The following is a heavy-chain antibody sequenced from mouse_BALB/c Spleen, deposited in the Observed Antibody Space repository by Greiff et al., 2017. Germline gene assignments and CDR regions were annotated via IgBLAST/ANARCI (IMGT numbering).Heavy chain of an antibody. CDR2: ISSGGGST. Sequence: EVQGVESGGGLVKPGGSLKLSCAASGFAFSSYDMSWVRQTPEKRLEWVAYISSGGGSTYYPDTVKGRFTISRDNAKNTLYLQMSSLKSEDTAMYYCARRPLLLRSDYDAMDYWGQGTSVTVSS. CDR3: ARRPLLLRSDYDAMDY. V-gene: IGHV5-12-1*01. D-gene: IGHD1-1*01. J-gene: IGHJ4*01. CDR1: GFAFSSYD.